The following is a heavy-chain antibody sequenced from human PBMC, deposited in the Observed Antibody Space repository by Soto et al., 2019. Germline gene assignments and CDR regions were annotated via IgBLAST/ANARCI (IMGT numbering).Heavy chain of an antibody. CDR3: YRETASKDYDSQSYSPHLHS. CDR1: GDSINTGYY. CDR2: IYYTGGT. Sequence: SETLSLPCAVSGDSINTGYYWSWIRQPPGKGLEWIGHIYYTGGTFYSPSLKSRLALSVDTSKNQLSLRLSSVTAADTAVYYFYRETASKDYDSQSYSPHLHSCGRGARVSVCS. V-gene: IGHV4-30-4*01. D-gene: IGHD3-22*01. J-gene: IGHJ5*01.